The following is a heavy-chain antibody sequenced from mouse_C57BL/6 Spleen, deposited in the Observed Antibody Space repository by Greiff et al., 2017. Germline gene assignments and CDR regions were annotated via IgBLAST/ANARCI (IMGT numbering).Heavy chain of an antibody. CDR3: ARSRFITTVVPFAY. CDR2: IDLSDSDT. J-gene: IGHJ3*01. V-gene: IGHV1-52*01. D-gene: IGHD1-1*01. Sequence: QVQLQQPGAELVRPGSSVKLSCKASGYTFTSYWMHWVKQRPIQGLEWIGNIDLSDSDTHYNQTFKDKVTLTGDKSSSTVYMQLSCLTSEDSAVYYCARSRFITTVVPFAYWGEGGLVTVSA. CDR1: GYTFTSYW.